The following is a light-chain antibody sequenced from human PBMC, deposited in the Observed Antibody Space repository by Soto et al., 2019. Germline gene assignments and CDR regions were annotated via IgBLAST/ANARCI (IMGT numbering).Light chain of an antibody. V-gene: IGKV3-11*01. CDR1: QSVTKY. CDR3: HQRSNWPLT. J-gene: IGKJ4*01. Sequence: EVVLTQSPATLSLSPGERATLSCRASQSVTKYLAWYQQKPGQALRLLIYDVSKRATGIPARFSGSGSETDFTLTISSLEPGDFAVYYCHQRSNWPLTFDGGTKLEIK. CDR2: DVS.